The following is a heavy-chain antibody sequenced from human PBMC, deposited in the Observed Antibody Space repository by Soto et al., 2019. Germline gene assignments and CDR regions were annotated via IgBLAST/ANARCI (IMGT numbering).Heavy chain of an antibody. V-gene: IGHV4-31*03. D-gene: IGHD1-7*01. CDR2: IYYSGST. Sequence: SETLSLTCTVSGGSISSGGYYWSWIRQHPGKGLEWIGYIYYSGSTYYNPSLKSRVTISVDTSKNQFSLKLSSVTAADTAVYYCARGKARTTPIRDSWFDPWGQGTLVTVSS. CDR3: ARGKARTTPIRDSWFDP. CDR1: GGSISSGGYY. J-gene: IGHJ5*02.